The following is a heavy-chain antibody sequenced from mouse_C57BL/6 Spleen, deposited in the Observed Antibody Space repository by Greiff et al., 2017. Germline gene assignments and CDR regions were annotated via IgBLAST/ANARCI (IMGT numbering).Heavy chain of an antibody. D-gene: IGHD2-1*01. Sequence: EVMLVESGGGLVQPGGSLKLSCAASGFTFSDYYMYWVRQTPEKRLEWVAYISNGGGSTYYPDTVKGRFTISRDNAKNTLYLQMSRLKSEDTAMYYCARQIYYGNPRYFDVWGTGTTVTVSS. CDR3: ARQIYYGNPRYFDV. CDR1: GFTFSDYY. CDR2: ISNGGGST. V-gene: IGHV5-12*01. J-gene: IGHJ1*03.